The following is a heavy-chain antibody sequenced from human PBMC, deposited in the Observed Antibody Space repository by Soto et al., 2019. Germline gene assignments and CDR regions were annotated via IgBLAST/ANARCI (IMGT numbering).Heavy chain of an antibody. CDR3: ARVQRDTALGHFDY. Sequence: QVQLQESGPGLVKPSQTLSLICSVSGGSINSVDYYWSWIRQTPGKGLEWIGYTSYFGTTAYIPSLMSRVTMSVDTSKNASSLKLSSVTVADPAVYYCARVQRDTALGHFDYWGQGTLVVVSS. D-gene: IGHD5-18*01. J-gene: IGHJ4*02. CDR1: GGSINSVDYY. CDR2: TSYFGTT. V-gene: IGHV4-30-4*01.